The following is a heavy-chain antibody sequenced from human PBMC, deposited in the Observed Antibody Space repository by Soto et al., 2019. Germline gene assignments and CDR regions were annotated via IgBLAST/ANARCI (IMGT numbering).Heavy chain of an antibody. CDR1: GYTFTGYY. V-gene: IGHV1-2*02. J-gene: IGHJ5*02. CDR2: INPNSGGT. CDR3: ARSGRSSWYFYAGHGIYNLFAP. Sequence: QVQLVQSGAEVKKPGASVKVSCKASGYTFTGYYMHWVRQAPGQGLEWMGWINPNSGGTNYAQKFQGGVPMTRDTSISTAYMELSRLGSDDTAVDYCARSGRSSWYFYAGHGIYNLFAPWGQGTLVTVSS. D-gene: IGHD6-13*01.